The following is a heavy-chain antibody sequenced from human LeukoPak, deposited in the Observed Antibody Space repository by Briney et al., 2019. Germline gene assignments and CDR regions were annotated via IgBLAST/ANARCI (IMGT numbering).Heavy chain of an antibody. CDR2: MSYDGSNK. J-gene: IGHJ3*02. CDR3: AKVRFTITMIVVGLGDAFDI. V-gene: IGHV3-30-3*01. D-gene: IGHD3-22*01. CDR1: GFTFSNYA. Sequence: GGSLRLSCAASGFTFSNYAMHWVRQAPGKGLEWVAVMSYDGSNKLYADSVKGRFTISRDNSKNTLYLQMNSLRAEDTAVYYCAKVRFTITMIVVGLGDAFDIWGQGTMVTVSS.